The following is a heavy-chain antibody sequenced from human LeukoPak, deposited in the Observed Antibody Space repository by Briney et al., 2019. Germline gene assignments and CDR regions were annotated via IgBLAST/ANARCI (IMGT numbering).Heavy chain of an antibody. D-gene: IGHD3/OR15-3a*01. J-gene: IGHJ4*02. CDR1: GFTFDDYA. Sequence: GRSLRLSCAASGFTFDDYAMHWVRQAPGKGLEWVSGISWNSGSIGYADSVKGRFTISRDNAKNSLYLQMNSLRVEDTALYYCAKGDWYYFDYWGQGTLVTVSS. CDR3: AKGDWYYFDY. V-gene: IGHV3-9*01. CDR2: ISWNSGSI.